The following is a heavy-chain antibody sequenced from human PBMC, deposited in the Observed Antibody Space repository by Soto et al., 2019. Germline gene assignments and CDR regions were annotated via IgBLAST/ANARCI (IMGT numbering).Heavy chain of an antibody. CDR1: GYTFTGYY. CDR2: INPNSGDT. J-gene: IGHJ5*02. Sequence: GASVKVSCKASGYTFTGYYMHWVRQAPGQGLEWMGWINPNSGDTNYAQKFQGRLTMTRDTSISTAYKELSRLRYNDTAGYYRPRVDLYCDFWSDWFDPWRQGTLVPVSS. CDR3: PRVDLYCDFWSDWFDP. V-gene: IGHV1-2*02. D-gene: IGHD3-3*01.